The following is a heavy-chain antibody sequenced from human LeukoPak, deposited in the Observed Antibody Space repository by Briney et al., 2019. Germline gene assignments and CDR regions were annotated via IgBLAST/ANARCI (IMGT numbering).Heavy chain of an antibody. CDR1: GFTFSTYW. Sequence: GGPLRLSCAASGFTFSTYWMSWVRQAPGKGLEWVANIKEDGYEKYYVDSVKGRFTISRDNAKNSLYLQMNSLRAEDTAVYYCVSQSGENYWGQGTLVTVSS. CDR2: IKEDGYEK. J-gene: IGHJ4*02. CDR3: VSQSGENY. V-gene: IGHV3-7*02. D-gene: IGHD3-16*01.